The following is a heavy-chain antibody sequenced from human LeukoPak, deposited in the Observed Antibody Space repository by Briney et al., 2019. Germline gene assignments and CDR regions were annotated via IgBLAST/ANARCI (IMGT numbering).Heavy chain of an antibody. CDR1: GGSVSSGSYY. CDR3: ARSRVVAGLVSDPYYYAMDV. D-gene: IGHD6-19*01. J-gene: IGHJ6*02. Sequence: SETLSLTCTVSGGSVSSGSYYWSWIRQPPGKGLEWIGYIYYSGSTNYNPSLKSRVTISLHTSKTQFSLRLSSVTAADTAVYYCARSRVVAGLVSDPYYYAMDVWGQGTTVTVSS. V-gene: IGHV4-61*01. CDR2: IYYSGST.